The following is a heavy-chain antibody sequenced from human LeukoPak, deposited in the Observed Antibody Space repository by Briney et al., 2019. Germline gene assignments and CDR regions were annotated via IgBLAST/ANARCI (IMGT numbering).Heavy chain of an antibody. CDR2: IKQDGSEK. CDR3: ARDGFGTGSN. V-gene: IGHV3-7*03. Sequence: GGSLRLSCAASGPTFSNYWMDWVRQAPGKGLEWVANIKQDGSEKNYVDSVKGRFIISRDNAKNSLYLQMNTLRADDTAVYYCARDGFGTGSNWGQGTLVTVSS. CDR1: GPTFSNYW. D-gene: IGHD3-16*01. J-gene: IGHJ4*02.